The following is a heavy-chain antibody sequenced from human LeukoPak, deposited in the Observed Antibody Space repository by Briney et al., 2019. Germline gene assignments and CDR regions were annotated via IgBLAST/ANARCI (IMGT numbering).Heavy chain of an antibody. CDR2: IYYSGST. V-gene: IGHV4-39*01. Sequence: SETLSLTCTVSGGSISSSSYYWGWIRQPPGKGLEWIGSIYYSGSTYYNPSLKSRVTISVDTSKNQFSLKLSSVTAADTAVYYCARHPPDIVVVPAATGRYYYGMDVRGQGTTVTVSS. J-gene: IGHJ6*02. CDR1: GGSISSSSYY. CDR3: ARHPPDIVVVPAATGRYYYGMDV. D-gene: IGHD2-2*01.